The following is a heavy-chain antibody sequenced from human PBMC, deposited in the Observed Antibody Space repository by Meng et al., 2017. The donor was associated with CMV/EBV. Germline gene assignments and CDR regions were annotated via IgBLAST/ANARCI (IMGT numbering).Heavy chain of an antibody. CDR1: GFTFSSYW. Sequence: GGSLRLSCAASGFTFSSYWMHWVRQAPGKGLVWVSRINSDGSSTTYADSVKGRFTISRDNAKNTVYLQMRSLRAEETAVSDCLLGYCCTTSCRRDGMDVWGQGTTVTVSS. J-gene: IGHJ6*02. D-gene: IGHD2-2*01. CDR2: INSDGSST. V-gene: IGHV3-74*01. CDR3: LLGYCCTTSCRRDGMDV.